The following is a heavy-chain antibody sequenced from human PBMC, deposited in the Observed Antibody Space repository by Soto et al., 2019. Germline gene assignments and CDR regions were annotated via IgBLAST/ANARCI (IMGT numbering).Heavy chain of an antibody. V-gene: IGHV3-7*01. CDR1: GFTFSSYW. D-gene: IGHD3-22*01. Sequence: GGSLRLSCAASGFTFSSYWMSWVRQAPGKGLEWVANIKQDGSEKYYVDSVKGRFTISRDNAKNSLYLQMNSLRAEDTAVYYCARDRGANYYDSSGYYTGGNWFDPWGQGTLVTVSS. CDR2: IKQDGSEK. CDR3: ARDRGANYYDSSGYYTGGNWFDP. J-gene: IGHJ5*02.